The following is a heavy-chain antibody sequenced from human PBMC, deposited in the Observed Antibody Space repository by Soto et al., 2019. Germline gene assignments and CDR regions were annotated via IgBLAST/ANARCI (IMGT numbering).Heavy chain of an antibody. CDR1: GASVFSSY. D-gene: IGHD3-22*01. V-gene: IGHV4-59*02. CDR2: VHYSGST. Sequence: SETLSLTCTVSGASVFSSYWSWIRQSPGKGLEWLGYVHYSGSTNYNPSLKSRVTISVDTSKNQFSLNLSSVTAADAAVYYCAGGYYDSRGQSNTFDIWGQGTMVTVSS. J-gene: IGHJ3*02. CDR3: AGGYYDSRGQSNTFDI.